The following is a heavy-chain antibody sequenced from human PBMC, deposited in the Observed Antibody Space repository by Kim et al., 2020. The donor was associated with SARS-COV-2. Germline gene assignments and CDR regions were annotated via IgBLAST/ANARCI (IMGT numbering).Heavy chain of an antibody. V-gene: IGHV7-4-1*02. D-gene: IGHD2-2*01. CDR1: GYTFTSYA. CDR2: INTNTGNP. CDR3: ASWTDCSSTSCYGRVRGWFDP. Sequence: ASVKVSCKASGYTFTSYAMNWVRQAPGQGLEWMGWINTNTGNPTYAQGFTGRFVFSLDTSVSTAYLQISSLKAEDTAVYYCASWTDCSSTSCYGRVRGWFDPWGQGTLVTVSS. J-gene: IGHJ5*02.